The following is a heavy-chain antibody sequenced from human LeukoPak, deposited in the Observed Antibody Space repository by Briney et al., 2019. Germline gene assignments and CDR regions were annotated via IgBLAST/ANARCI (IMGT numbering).Heavy chain of an antibody. D-gene: IGHD1-26*01. CDR1: GFTFSTYA. CDR3: ARAQMGAPTDY. J-gene: IGHJ4*02. V-gene: IGHV3-74*01. Sequence: GGSLRLSCAASGFTFSTYAMYWVRQAPGKGLVWVSRISSDGSSTIYADSVMGRFTISRDIAKSTLYLQMDSLRAEDTPVYYCARAQMGAPTDYWGQGTLVTVSS. CDR2: ISSDGSST.